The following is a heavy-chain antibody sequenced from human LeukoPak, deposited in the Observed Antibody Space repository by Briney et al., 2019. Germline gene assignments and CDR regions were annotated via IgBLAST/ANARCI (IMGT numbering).Heavy chain of an antibody. CDR3: ARGGDSSCDY. CDR1: GFTFSSYA. CDR2: ISYDGSNK. J-gene: IGHJ4*02. D-gene: IGHD3-22*01. V-gene: IGHV3-30-3*01. Sequence: PGGSLRLSCAASGFTFSSYAMHWVRQAPGKGLEWVAVISYDGSNKYYADSVKGRFTISRDNSKNTLYLQMNSLRAEDTAVYYCARGGDSSCDYWGQGTLVTVSS.